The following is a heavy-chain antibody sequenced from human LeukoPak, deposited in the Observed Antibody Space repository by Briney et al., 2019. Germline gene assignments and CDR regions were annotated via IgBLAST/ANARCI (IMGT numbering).Heavy chain of an antibody. V-gene: IGHV5-51*01. CDR1: GYNFATYW. J-gene: IGHJ1*01. Sequence: GESLKISCQGSGYNFATYWIGWVRQMPGKGLEWMGVIYPGDSTTRYSPSFQGQVTISADKSNNTAYLQWTSLQASHTAMYYCAKRDYSSGRTYFHHWGQGTLVTVSS. D-gene: IGHD3-22*01. CDR3: AKRDYSSGRTYFHH. CDR2: IYPGDSTT.